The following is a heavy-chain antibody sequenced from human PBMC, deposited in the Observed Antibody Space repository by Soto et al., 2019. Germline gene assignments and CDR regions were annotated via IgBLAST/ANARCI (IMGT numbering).Heavy chain of an antibody. V-gene: IGHV4-30-2*01. CDR1: GGSISSGGYS. D-gene: IGHD3-22*01. Sequence: SETLSLTCAVSGGSISSGGYSWSWIRQPPGKGLEWIGYIYHSGSTYYNPSLKSRVTISVDRSKNQFSLKLSSVTAADTAVYYCARGLSYDSSGYEYWGQGTLVTVSS. CDR3: ARGLSYDSSGYEY. J-gene: IGHJ4*02. CDR2: IYHSGST.